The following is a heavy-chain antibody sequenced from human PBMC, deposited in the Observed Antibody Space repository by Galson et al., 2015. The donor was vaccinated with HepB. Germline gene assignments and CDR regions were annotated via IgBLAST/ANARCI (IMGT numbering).Heavy chain of an antibody. D-gene: IGHD5-18*01. CDR2: IPASGSST. CDR3: ARRNTAMVTGFDC. Sequence: SLRLSCAASGFTFSSYPMFWVRQAPGKGLEWVSAIPASGSSTFYADSVKGRFTISRDNSKNTLSLQMNSLRADDTVVYYCARRNTAMVTGFDCWGQGTLVTVSS. CDR1: GFTFSSYP. J-gene: IGHJ4*02. V-gene: IGHV3-23*01.